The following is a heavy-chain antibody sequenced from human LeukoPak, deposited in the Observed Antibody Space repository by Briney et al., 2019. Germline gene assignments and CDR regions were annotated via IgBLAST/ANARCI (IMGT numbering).Heavy chain of an antibody. CDR1: GGSISSSSYY. CDR2: IYYSGST. D-gene: IGHD6-13*01. V-gene: IGHV4-39*01. J-gene: IGHJ4*02. CDR3: AGTGLSSGWYYFDY. Sequence: SETMSLTCTVSGGSISSSSYYWGWIRQPPGKGLEWIGSIYYSGSTYYNPSLKSRATISVDTTKNQFSLKLSSVTAADTAVYYCAGTGLSSGWYYFDYWGQGTLVTVSS.